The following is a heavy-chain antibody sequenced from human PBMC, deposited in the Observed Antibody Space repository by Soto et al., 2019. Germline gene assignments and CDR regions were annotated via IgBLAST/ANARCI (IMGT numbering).Heavy chain of an antibody. V-gene: IGHV4-59*01. Sequence: QVQLQESGPGLVMPSETLSLTCTVSGGSITTYYWSWIRQPPGKGLEWIGYIHYEGSTNYNPSLKSRLTILVDTSQNQFSVKLTSVTAADTAVYFCARGRRSGWYHFDSWGQGTLVTVSS. CDR2: IHYEGST. CDR3: ARGRRSGWYHFDS. D-gene: IGHD6-19*01. CDR1: GGSITTYY. J-gene: IGHJ4*02.